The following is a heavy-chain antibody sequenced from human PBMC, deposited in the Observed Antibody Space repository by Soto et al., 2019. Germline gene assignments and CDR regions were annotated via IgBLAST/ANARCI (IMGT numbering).Heavy chain of an antibody. CDR1: DFALTTRGVG. Sequence: SGPTLVNPTQTLTLTCNFSDFALTTRGVGVGWIRQPPGKAMEWGSLIYWNDDQRNNPSLKSRLTVTKDTSKTQVVLTMTNMDPVDTATYYCARGGYYYGMDVWGQGTTVTVSS. D-gene: IGHD3-16*01. CDR3: ARGGYYYGMDV. J-gene: IGHJ6*02. V-gene: IGHV2-5*01. CDR2: IYWNDDQ.